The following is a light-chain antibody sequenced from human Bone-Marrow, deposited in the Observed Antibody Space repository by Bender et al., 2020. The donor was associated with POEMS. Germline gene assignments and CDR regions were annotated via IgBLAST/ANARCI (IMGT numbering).Light chain of an antibody. CDR2: INN. J-gene: IGLJ3*02. CDR1: SSNIGTNP. V-gene: IGLV1-44*01. CDR3: AAWEDSLNGWV. Sequence: SVLTQPPSASGTPGQRVTISCSGSSSNIGTNPVNWYQQLPGTAPKLLIYINNQGPSGVPGRFSGSKSGTSASLAISGLQSEDEADYYCAAWEDSLNGWVFGGGTKLTVL.